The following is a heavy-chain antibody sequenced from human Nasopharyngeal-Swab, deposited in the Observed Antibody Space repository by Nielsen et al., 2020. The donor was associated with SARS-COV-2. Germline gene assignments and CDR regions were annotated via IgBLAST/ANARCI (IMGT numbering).Heavy chain of an antibody. Sequence: GESLKISCAASGFSFSSFWMHWVRQVPGEGLVWVSRIDTGGTRTDYAESVKGRFTISRDNAKITLYLQMNNLRPEDTAVYYCARDIGGFGGYWGQGTLVTVSS. CDR3: ARDIGGFGGY. D-gene: IGHD4-23*01. V-gene: IGHV3-74*01. CDR1: GFSFSSFW. CDR2: IDTGGTRT. J-gene: IGHJ4*01.